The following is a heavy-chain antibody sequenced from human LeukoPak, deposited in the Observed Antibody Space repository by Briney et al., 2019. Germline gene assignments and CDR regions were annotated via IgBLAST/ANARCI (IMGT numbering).Heavy chain of an antibody. Sequence: ASVKVSCKASGGTFSSYAISWVRQAPGQGLEWMGGIIPIFGTANYAQKFQGRVTITADKSTSTAYMELSSLRSEDTAVYYCARDSGMVRGVGYFDYWGQGTLVTVSS. CDR3: ARDSGMVRGVGYFDY. V-gene: IGHV1-69*06. D-gene: IGHD3-10*01. J-gene: IGHJ4*02. CDR2: IIPIFGTA. CDR1: GGTFSSYA.